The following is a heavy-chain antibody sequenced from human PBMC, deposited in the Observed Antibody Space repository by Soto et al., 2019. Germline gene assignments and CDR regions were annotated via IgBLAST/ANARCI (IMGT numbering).Heavy chain of an antibody. J-gene: IGHJ6*02. V-gene: IGHV4-34*01. CDR3: ARGWSLYYYYYGMDV. CDR1: GGSFSGYY. Sequence: KTSETLSLTCAVYGGSFSGYYWSWIRQPPGKGLEWIGEINHSGSTNYNPSLKSRVTISVDTSKNQFSLKLSSVTAADTAVYYCARGWSLYYYYYGMDVWGQGTTVTVSS. CDR2: INHSGST.